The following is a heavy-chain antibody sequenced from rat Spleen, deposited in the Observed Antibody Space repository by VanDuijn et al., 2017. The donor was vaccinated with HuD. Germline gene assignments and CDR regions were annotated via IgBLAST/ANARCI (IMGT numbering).Heavy chain of an antibody. D-gene: IGHD4-6*01. CDR1: GFTFSNYG. Sequence: EVQLVESGGGLVQPGRSMKLSCAALGFTFSNYGMHWFRQAPKRGLEWIAMIYYDSSNMFYADTVKGRFTISRDNSKNTLYLEMNSLRSEDTAMYYCAASTLGGYWGQGVMVTVSS. CDR2: IYYDSSNM. CDR3: AASTLGGY. J-gene: IGHJ2*01. V-gene: IGHV5-54*01.